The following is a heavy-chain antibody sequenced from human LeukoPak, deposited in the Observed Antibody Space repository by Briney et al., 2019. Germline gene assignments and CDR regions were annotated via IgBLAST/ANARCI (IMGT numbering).Heavy chain of an antibody. J-gene: IGHJ4*02. CDR1: GYTFTDYF. CDR2: INPSGGST. D-gene: IGHD1-26*01. Sequence: ASVKVSCKASGYTFTDYFMHWVRQAPGQGLEWMGIINPSGGSTSYAQKFQGRVTMTRDTSTSTVYMELSSLRSEDTAVYYCARVNHSGSYGPAIFDYWGQGTLVTVSS. V-gene: IGHV1-46*01. CDR3: ARVNHSGSYGPAIFDY.